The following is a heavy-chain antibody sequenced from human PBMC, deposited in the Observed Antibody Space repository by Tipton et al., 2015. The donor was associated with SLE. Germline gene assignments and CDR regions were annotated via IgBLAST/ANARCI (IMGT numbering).Heavy chain of an antibody. CDR3: ARLPEYYFDA. CDR2: VYYNGDT. CDR1: GGSTSNSRFF. V-gene: IGHV4-39*07. J-gene: IGHJ4*02. Sequence: TLSLTCTVSGGSTSNSRFFWGWVRQTPGQGLEGIGQVYYNGDTYYNPTLQSRITISLDTSKTQISLSLSSVTAADTAGYYCARLPEYYFDAWGQGTLVTVSS.